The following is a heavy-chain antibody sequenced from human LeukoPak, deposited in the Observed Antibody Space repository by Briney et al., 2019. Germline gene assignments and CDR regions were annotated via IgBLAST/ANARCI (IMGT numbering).Heavy chain of an antibody. V-gene: IGHV3-7*01. CDR2: IKQDGSEK. CDR3: ARDRSYGSGSLDIDY. CDR1: GFTFSSYW. D-gene: IGHD3-10*01. Sequence: GGSLRLSCAASGFTFSSYWMSWVRQAPGKGLEWVANIKQDGSEKYYEDSVKGRFTISRDNAKNSLYLQMNSLRVEDTAVYYCARDRSYGSGSLDIDYWGQGILVTVSS. J-gene: IGHJ4*02.